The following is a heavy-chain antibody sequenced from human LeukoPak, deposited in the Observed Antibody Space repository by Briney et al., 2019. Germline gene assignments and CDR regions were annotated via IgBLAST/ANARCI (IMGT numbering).Heavy chain of an antibody. CDR1: GGSISSHY. CDR3: ARVSRRDGDFDY. D-gene: IGHD5-24*01. V-gene: IGHV4-59*11. Sequence: PSETLSLTCPVSGGSISSHYWSWIRQPPGKGLEWIGYIYYSGSTDYNPSLKSRVTISVDTSKNQFSLKLSSVTAADTAVYYCARVSRRDGDFDYWGQGTLVTVSS. CDR2: IYYSGST. J-gene: IGHJ4*02.